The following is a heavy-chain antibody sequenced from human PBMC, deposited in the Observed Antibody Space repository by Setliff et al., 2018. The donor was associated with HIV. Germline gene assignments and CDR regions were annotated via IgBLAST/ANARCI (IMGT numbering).Heavy chain of an antibody. D-gene: IGHD4-17*01. CDR1: GASITSHN. CDR2: IYTRGNT. CDR3: ARDPPGYGDSNDY. V-gene: IGHV4-4*07. Sequence: PSETLSLTCSVSGASITSHNWSWIRQAAGKGLEWIGRIYTRGNTNYNPSLRSRVTMSVDTSKNQFSLKLRSVTAADTAVYYWARDPPGYGDSNDYWGQGTLVTVSS. J-gene: IGHJ4*02.